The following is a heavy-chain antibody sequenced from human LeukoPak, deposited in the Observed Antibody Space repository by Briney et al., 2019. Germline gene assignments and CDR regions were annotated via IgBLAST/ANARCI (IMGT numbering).Heavy chain of an antibody. D-gene: IGHD4-17*01. CDR1: GFTFSGYW. V-gene: IGHV3-7*01. J-gene: IGHJ5*02. CDR2: IKEDGSEK. CDR3: GRGHYGDYA. Sequence: PGGSLRLSCAASGFTFSGYWMSWVRQAPGKGLECVANIKEDGSEKYYVDSMKGRFTISRDNAENSLFLQMNSLRAEDTAVYYCGRGHYGDYAWGQGTLVTVSS.